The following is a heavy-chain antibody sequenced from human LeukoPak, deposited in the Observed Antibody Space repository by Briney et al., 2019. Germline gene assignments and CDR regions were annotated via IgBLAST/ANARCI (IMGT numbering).Heavy chain of an antibody. CDR3: ARSAPGKTYDY. CDR1: GFTFSSYA. Sequence: GGSLRLSCAASGFTFSSYAMSWVRQAPGKGLEWVSAISGSGGSTYYADSVKGRFTISRDNARNSLYLQMYSLRADDTAVYYCARSAPGKTYDYWGQGTLVTVSS. J-gene: IGHJ4*02. V-gene: IGHV3-23*01. CDR2: ISGSGGST.